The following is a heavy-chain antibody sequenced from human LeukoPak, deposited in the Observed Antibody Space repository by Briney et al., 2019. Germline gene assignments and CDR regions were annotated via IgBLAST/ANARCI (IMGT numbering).Heavy chain of an antibody. D-gene: IGHD3-10*02. CDR3: ARCLTLFGESVWYFDL. CDR1: VFTFSIYW. Sequence: GGSLRLSCAASVFTFSIYWMSGVRRAPGRGLEWGANKKQDGREKYCVDSEKGRFTISSDNAKNSLYLQMNILRAEDTAVYYCARCLTLFGESVWYFDLWGRGTLVTVSS. V-gene: IGHV3-7*03. J-gene: IGHJ2*01. CDR2: KKQDGREK.